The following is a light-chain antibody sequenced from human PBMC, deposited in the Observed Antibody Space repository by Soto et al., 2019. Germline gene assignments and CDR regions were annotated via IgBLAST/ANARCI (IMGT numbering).Light chain of an antibody. J-gene: IGLJ3*02. CDR3: SSYTSSSTWV. CDR1: SSNIGAGYD. CDR2: ANT. Sequence: QSVVTQPPSVSGAPGQRVTISCTGSSSNIGAGYDVHWYQQLPGTAPKLLIYANTNRPSGVPDRFSVSKSGTSASLAITGLQAEDEADYYCSSYTSSSTWVFGGGTKLTVL. V-gene: IGLV1-40*01.